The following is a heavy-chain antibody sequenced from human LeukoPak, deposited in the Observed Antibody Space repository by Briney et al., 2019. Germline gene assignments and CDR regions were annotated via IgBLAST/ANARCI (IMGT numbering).Heavy chain of an antibody. J-gene: IGHJ4*02. V-gene: IGHV3-43*02. Sequence: GGSLRLSCAASGFTFGDYAMHWVRQGPGKGLEWVSLISGDGGNTYYAESVKGRFTISRDNSKNSLYLQMNSLRTEDTALYYCAKARGYYYDSSVYYRPDYWGQGTLVTVSS. D-gene: IGHD3-22*01. CDR2: ISGDGGNT. CDR1: GFTFGDYA. CDR3: AKARGYYYDSSVYYRPDY.